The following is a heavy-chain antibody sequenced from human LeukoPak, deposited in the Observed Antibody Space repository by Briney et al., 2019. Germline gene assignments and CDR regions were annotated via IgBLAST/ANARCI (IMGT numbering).Heavy chain of an antibody. D-gene: IGHD3-10*01. Sequence: GGSLRLSCAASGFTFTSFAMSWVRQTPGKGLEWVSAIGGGDGSTYYADSVKGRFTISRDNSKNTLYVQMNSLRAEDTAVYYCVKSVGSGSYYNNDCWGQGTLVTVSS. CDR1: GFTFTSFA. J-gene: IGHJ4*02. V-gene: IGHV3-23*01. CDR3: VKSVGSGSYYNNDC. CDR2: IGGGDGST.